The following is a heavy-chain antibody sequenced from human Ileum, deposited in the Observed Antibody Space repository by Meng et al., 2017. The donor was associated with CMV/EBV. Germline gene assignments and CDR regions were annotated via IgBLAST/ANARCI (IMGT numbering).Heavy chain of an antibody. CDR2: IHFSGSTI. J-gene: IGHJ4*02. CDR3: APGGALTIIDY. Sequence: LSCSASGFTFSDYSMHWIRQAPGKGLEWVSYIHFSGSTIYYADSVKGRFTVSRDNSKNSLYLQMNSLRVEDTAVYYCAPGGALTIIDYWGQGTLVTVSS. D-gene: IGHD4/OR15-4a*01. V-gene: IGHV3-11*04. CDR1: GFTFSDYS.